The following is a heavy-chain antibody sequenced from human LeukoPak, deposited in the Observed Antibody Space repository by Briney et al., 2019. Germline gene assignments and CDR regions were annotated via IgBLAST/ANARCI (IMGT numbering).Heavy chain of an antibody. Sequence: SETLSLTCTVSGGSISSYYWSWIRQPPGKGLEWIGNIYYSGSTNYNPSLKSRVTISVDTSKNQFSLKLSSVTAANTAVYYCTRGSIAYYYMDVWGKGTTVTISS. CDR2: IYYSGST. CDR3: TRGSIAYYYMDV. J-gene: IGHJ6*03. V-gene: IGHV4-59*01. D-gene: IGHD3-22*01. CDR1: GGSISSYY.